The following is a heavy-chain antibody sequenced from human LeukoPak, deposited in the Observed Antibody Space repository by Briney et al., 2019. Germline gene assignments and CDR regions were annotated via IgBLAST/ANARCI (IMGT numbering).Heavy chain of an antibody. V-gene: IGHV3-23*01. J-gene: IGHJ4*02. CDR2: IFGSGGST. CDR1: GFTFSTYA. Sequence: GGSLRLSCAASGFTFSTYAMYWVRQAPGKGLEWVSGIFGSGGSTHYADSMKGRFTISRDNSKNTLSLQMSSLRAEDTAIYYCAKGVYDYDSSGYSNWGQGTQVTVSS. D-gene: IGHD3-22*01. CDR3: AKGVYDYDSSGYSN.